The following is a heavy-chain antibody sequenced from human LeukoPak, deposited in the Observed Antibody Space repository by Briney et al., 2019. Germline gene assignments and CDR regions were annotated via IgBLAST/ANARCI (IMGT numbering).Heavy chain of an antibody. V-gene: IGHV3-9*01. CDR3: AKGAYSSSWYRFDP. CDR2: ISWNSGSI. CDR1: GFAFSSYA. Sequence: GGSLRLSCAASGFAFSSYAMHWVRQAPGKGLEWVSGISWNSGSIGYADSVKGRFTISRDNAKNSLYLQMNSLRAEDTALYYCAKGAYSSSWYRFDPWGQGTLVTVSS. D-gene: IGHD6-13*01. J-gene: IGHJ5*02.